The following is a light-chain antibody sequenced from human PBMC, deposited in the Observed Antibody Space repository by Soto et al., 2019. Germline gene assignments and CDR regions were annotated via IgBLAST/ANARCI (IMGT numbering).Light chain of an antibody. CDR2: ENN. CDR3: ATWDQSLSARV. V-gene: IGLV1-51*01. Sequence: QSVLTQPPSVSAAPGQKVTISCSGSSSNIGNNYVSWYQQLPGTAPKLLIYENNKRPSGIPDRFSGSKSGTSATLGITGLQTGDAADYYCATWDQSLSARVFGGGTKLTVL. J-gene: IGLJ3*02. CDR1: SSNIGNNY.